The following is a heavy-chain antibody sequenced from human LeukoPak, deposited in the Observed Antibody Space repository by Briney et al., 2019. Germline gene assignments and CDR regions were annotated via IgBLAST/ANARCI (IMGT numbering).Heavy chain of an antibody. CDR2: IGSDGSNK. CDR1: GFIFSAYG. Sequence: GGSLRLSCAASGFIFSAYGMHWVRQAPGKGLEWVTFIGSDGSNKYYADSVKGRFTISRDNSKSTLYLQMNTLRPEDTAVYYCAKDLASLGIGWIDPWGQGTLVTVSS. J-gene: IGHJ5*02. V-gene: IGHV3-30*02. D-gene: IGHD7-27*01. CDR3: AKDLASLGIGWIDP.